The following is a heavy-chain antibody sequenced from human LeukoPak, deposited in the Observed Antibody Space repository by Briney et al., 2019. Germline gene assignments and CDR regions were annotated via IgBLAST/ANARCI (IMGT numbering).Heavy chain of an antibody. J-gene: IGHJ3*02. D-gene: IGHD3-22*01. CDR1: GYTFTGYY. CDR2: INPNSGAT. CDR3: ARDWYYDSSGYYYDAFDI. Sequence: ASVKVSCKASGYTFTGYYMHWVRQAPGQGLEWMGWINPNSGATNYAQKFQGRVTMTRDTSISTASMELSSLKPDDTAVYYCARDWYYDSSGYYYDAFDIWGQGTMVTVSS. V-gene: IGHV1-2*02.